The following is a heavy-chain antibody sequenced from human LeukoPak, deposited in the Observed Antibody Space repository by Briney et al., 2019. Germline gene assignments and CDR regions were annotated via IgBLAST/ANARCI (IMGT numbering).Heavy chain of an antibody. V-gene: IGHV3-30*02. D-gene: IGHD3-3*01. CDR2: IRYDGSNK. CDR1: GFTFSSYG. Sequence: PGGSLRLSCAASGFTFSSYGMHWVRQAPGKGLEWVAFIRYDGSNKYYADSVKGRFTISRDNSYNTVSLQMNSLRAEDTAVYYCARDLLGGYDFWGPGAHTRLFDYWGQGTLVTVSS. CDR3: ARDLLGGYDFWGPGAHTRLFDY. J-gene: IGHJ4*02.